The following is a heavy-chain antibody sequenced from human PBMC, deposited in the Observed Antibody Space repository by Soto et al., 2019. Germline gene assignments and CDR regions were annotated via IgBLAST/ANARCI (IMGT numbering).Heavy chain of an antibody. CDR1: GGAISSYY. J-gene: IGHJ4*02. CDR3: ARHGMYYGDYGRYFDY. D-gene: IGHD4-17*01. Sequence: PSETLSLTCTVSGGAISSYYWSWIRQPPGKGLEWIAYIYYSGSTNYNPSLKSRVTISVDTSKNQFSLKLSSVTAADTAVYYCARHGMYYGDYGRYFDYWGQGTLVTVSS. V-gene: IGHV4-59*08. CDR2: IYYSGST.